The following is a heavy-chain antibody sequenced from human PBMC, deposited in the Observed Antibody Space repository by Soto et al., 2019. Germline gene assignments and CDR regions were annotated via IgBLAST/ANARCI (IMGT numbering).Heavy chain of an antibody. CDR2: ISSDSIYT. J-gene: IGHJ6*02. CDR1: GFTCNDHY. CDR3: ARDSTGSGLDYGMDV. V-gene: IGHV3-11*06. D-gene: IGHD3-10*01. Sequence: QVQLVESGGGLVKPGGSLRLSCAASGFTCNDHYMTWIRQAPGKGLEWVSFISSDSIYTNSADSVKGRFTISRDNAKNLLYLQMSSLRVEDTAVYYCARDSTGSGLDYGMDVWGQGTTVAVSS.